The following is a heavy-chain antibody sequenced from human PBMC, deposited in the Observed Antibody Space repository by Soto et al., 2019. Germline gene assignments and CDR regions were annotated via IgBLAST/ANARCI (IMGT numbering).Heavy chain of an antibody. D-gene: IGHD3-10*01. CDR2: LNTKDSFA. CDR1: GFIFTSYW. J-gene: IGHJ4*02. Sequence: EVQLVQSGAEVKKPGDSLTISCKASGFIFTSYWLSWVGQVPGKGLEWMGMLNTKDSFANYSPSFPGHVTTAPDTSVTTAYLKWSSLKASDTATSYCATHKSGGGSYPFDFWGQGTLVTVSS. CDR3: ATHKSGGGSYPFDF. V-gene: IGHV5-10-1*03.